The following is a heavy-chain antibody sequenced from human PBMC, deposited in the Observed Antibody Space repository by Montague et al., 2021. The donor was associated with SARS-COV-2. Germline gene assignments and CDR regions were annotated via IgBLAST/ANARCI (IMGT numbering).Heavy chain of an antibody. CDR3: ARRSGEITLFGVVWRRAFDY. CDR2: INHSGST. Sequence: SETLSLTCAVYGGSFSGYYWSWIRQPPGKGLEWIGEINHSGSTNYNPSFKSRVTISVDTSKNQFSLKLSSVTAADTAVYYCARRSGEITLFGVVWRRAFDYWGQGTLVTVSS. D-gene: IGHD3-3*01. J-gene: IGHJ4*02. CDR1: GGSFSGYY. V-gene: IGHV4-34*01.